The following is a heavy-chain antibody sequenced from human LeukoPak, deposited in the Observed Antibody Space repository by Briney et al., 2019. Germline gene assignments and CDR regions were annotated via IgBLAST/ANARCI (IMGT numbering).Heavy chain of an antibody. D-gene: IGHD3-22*01. CDR1: GFTFDDYA. Sequence: GGSLRLSXAASGFTFDDYAMHWVRQAPGKGLEWVSLISGDGGSTYYADSVKGRFTISRDNSKNSLYLQMNSLRTEDTALYYCAKIPHINYYDSSGLDGYWGQGTLVTVSS. CDR3: AKIPHINYYDSSGLDGY. J-gene: IGHJ4*02. V-gene: IGHV3-43*02. CDR2: ISGDGGST.